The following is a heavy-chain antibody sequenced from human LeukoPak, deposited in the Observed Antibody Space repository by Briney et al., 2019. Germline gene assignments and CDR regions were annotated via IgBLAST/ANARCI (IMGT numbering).Heavy chain of an antibody. J-gene: IGHJ4*02. V-gene: IGHV4-34*01. D-gene: IGHD3-3*01. CDR3: ASLPYNDFWSGYYMGIPV. Sequence: PSETLSLTCGVYGGSFSGYYWSWIRQPPGKGLEWIGEINHSGSTNYNPSLKSRVAISVDTSKNQFSLKLSSVTAADTAVYYCASLPYNDFWSGYYMGIPVWGQGTLVTVSS. CDR2: INHSGST. CDR1: GGSFSGYY.